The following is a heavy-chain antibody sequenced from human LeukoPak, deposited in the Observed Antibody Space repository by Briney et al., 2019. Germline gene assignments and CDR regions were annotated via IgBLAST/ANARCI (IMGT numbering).Heavy chain of an antibody. CDR2: INPNSGGT. CDR3: ARYLSSSWYSVDY. V-gene: IGHV1-2*02. J-gene: IGHJ4*02. Sequence: ASVKVSCKASGYTFTGYYMHWVRQAPGQGLEWMGWINPNSGGTNHAQKFQGRVTMTRDTSISTAYMELSGLRSDDTAVYYCARYLSSSWYSVDYWGRGTLVTVSS. CDR1: GYTFTGYY. D-gene: IGHD6-13*01.